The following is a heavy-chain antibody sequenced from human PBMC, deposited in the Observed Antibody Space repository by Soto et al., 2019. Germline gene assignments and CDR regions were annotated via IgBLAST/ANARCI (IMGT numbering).Heavy chain of an antibody. Sequence: SETLSLTCAVSGGSISSYYWSWIRQPPGKGLEWIGYIYNSGSINYNPSLKSRVTISLDTSKNQFSLKLSSVTAADTAVYYCARLLFGAANWFDPWGQGTLVTVSS. CDR3: ARLLFGAANWFDP. D-gene: IGHD3-10*01. V-gene: IGHV4-59*01. CDR1: GGSISSYY. J-gene: IGHJ5*02. CDR2: IYNSGSI.